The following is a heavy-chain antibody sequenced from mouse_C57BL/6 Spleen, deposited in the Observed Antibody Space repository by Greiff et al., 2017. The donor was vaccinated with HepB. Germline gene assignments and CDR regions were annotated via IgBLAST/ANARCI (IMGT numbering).Heavy chain of an antibody. CDR1: GYTFTDYE. D-gene: IGHD1-1*01. J-gene: IGHJ2*01. Sequence: QVQLKESGAELVRPGASVTLSCKASGYTFTDYEMHWVKQTPVHGLEWIGAIDPETGGTAYNQKFKGKAILTADKSSSTAYMELRSLTSEDSAVYYCTREVITTVVAPYYFDYWGQGTTLTVSS. V-gene: IGHV1-15*01. CDR3: TREVITTVVAPYYFDY. CDR2: IDPETGGT.